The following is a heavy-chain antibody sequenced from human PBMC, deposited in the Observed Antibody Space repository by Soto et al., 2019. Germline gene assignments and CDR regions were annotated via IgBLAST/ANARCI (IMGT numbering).Heavy chain of an antibody. V-gene: IGHV3-72*01. CDR3: ARENEWELPYYYYGMDV. D-gene: IGHD1-26*01. J-gene: IGHJ6*02. Sequence: EVQLVESGGGLVQPGGSLRLSCAASGFTFSDHYMDWVRQAPGKGLEWVGRTRNKANSYTTEYAASVKGRFTISRDDSKKSLYLQMNRLKTEDTAVYYCARENEWELPYYYYGMDVWGQGTTVTVSS. CDR1: GFTFSDHY. CDR2: TRNKANSYTT.